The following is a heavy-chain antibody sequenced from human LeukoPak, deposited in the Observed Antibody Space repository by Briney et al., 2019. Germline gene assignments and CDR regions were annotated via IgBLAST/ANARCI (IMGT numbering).Heavy chain of an antibody. J-gene: IGHJ4*02. CDR3: ARDVHYYGSGSYYLIDH. V-gene: IGHV1-69*06. CDR2: IIPIFGTA. CDR1: GGTFSSYA. D-gene: IGHD3-10*01. Sequence: ASVKVSCKASGGTFSSYAISWVRQAPGQGLEWMGGIIPIFGTANYAQKFQGRVTITADKSTSTAYMELSSLRSDDTAVYYCARDVHYYGSGSYYLIDHWGQGTLVTVSS.